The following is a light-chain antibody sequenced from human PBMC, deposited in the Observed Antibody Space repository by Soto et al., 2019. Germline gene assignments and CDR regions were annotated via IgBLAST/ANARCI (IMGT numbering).Light chain of an antibody. V-gene: IGKV3-20*01. CDR3: QQYGSSRWT. J-gene: IGKJ1*01. CDR1: QSVASAY. Sequence: EILLTQSPGTLSLSTGDRATLSCRASQSVASAYLAWYQHKPGQAPRLLIYGASSRAPGIPARFTGSGSGTDFTLSISRLEPEDFAVYYCQQYGSSRWTFGQGTKVEAK. CDR2: GAS.